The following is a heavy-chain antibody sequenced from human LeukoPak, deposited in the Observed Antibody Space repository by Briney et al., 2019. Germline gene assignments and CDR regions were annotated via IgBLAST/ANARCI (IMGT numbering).Heavy chain of an antibody. CDR3: ARSFAYYYYDNSCTLDAFDN. J-gene: IGHJ3*02. CDR1: GGSISSYY. Sequence: SETLPLTCTVSGGSISSYYWIWIRQPPGKGLEWIGYIYYSGNTNYNPSLKSRVTISVDTSKNQFSLRLTSVTAADTAVYYCARSFAYYYYDNSCTLDAFDNWAQGTMVTVSS. D-gene: IGHD3-22*01. V-gene: IGHV4-59*01. CDR2: IYYSGNT.